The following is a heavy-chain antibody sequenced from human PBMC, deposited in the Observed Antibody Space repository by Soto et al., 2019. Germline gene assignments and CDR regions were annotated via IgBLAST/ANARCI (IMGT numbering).Heavy chain of an antibody. V-gene: IGHV3-30*18. J-gene: IGHJ4*02. CDR3: AKGRWGTLISQLESDY. D-gene: IGHD1-1*01. CDR2: ISYDGSNK. CDR1: GFTFSSYC. Sequence: SLRLSCAASGFTFSSYCMHWVRHSPVKGLEWVAVISYDGSNKYYADSVKGRFTISRDNSKNTLYLQMNSLRAEDTAVYYCAKGRWGTLISQLESDYWGQGTLVTVSS.